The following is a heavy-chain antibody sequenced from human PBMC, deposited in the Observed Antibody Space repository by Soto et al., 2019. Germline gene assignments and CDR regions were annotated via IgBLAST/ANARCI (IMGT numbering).Heavy chain of an antibody. CDR1: GFTFSSYA. Sequence: QVQLVESGGGVVQPGRSLRLSCAASGFTFSSYAMHWVRQAPGKGLEWVAVISYDGSNKYYADSVKGRFTISRDNSKNTLYLQMNSLRAEDTAVYYCARDVDTAMVTWGQGTLVTVSS. J-gene: IGHJ5*02. V-gene: IGHV3-30-3*01. CDR3: ARDVDTAMVT. CDR2: ISYDGSNK. D-gene: IGHD5-18*01.